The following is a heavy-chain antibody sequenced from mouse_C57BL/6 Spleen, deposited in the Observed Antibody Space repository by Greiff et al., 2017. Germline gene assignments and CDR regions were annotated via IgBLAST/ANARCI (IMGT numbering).Heavy chain of an antibody. J-gene: IGHJ2*01. CDR1: GFTFSSYT. CDR2: ISGGGGNT. D-gene: IGHD3-3*01. CDR3: ARLLYYFDY. Sequence: EVQRVESGGGLVKPGGSLKLSCAASGFTFSSYTMSWVRQTPEKRLEWVATISGGGGNTYYPDSVKGRFTISRDNAKNTLYLQMSSLRSEDTALYYCARLLYYFDYWGQGTTLTVSS. V-gene: IGHV5-9*01.